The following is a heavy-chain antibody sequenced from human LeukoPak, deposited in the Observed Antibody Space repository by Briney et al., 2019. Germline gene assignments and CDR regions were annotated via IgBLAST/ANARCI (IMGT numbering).Heavy chain of an antibody. V-gene: IGHV3-23*01. CDR3: AKDPYRASSGLVNY. CDR1: GFIFNYYA. Sequence: QTGGSLRLSCAASGFIFNYYAMSWVRQAPGKGLEWVSSISGSGGTTYYADSVKGRFTISRDNSKNTLYLQMNSLRAEDTAVYYCAKDPYRASSGLVNYWGQGTLVTVSS. CDR2: ISGSGGTT. J-gene: IGHJ4*02. D-gene: IGHD3-16*02.